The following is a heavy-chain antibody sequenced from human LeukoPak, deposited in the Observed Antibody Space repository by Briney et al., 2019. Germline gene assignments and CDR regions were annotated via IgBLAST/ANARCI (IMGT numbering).Heavy chain of an antibody. V-gene: IGHV1-69*05. CDR1: GGTFSSYA. D-gene: IGHD3-22*01. CDR3: AREPRFSRDSSGYYLDY. J-gene: IGHJ4*02. CDR2: IIPIFGTA. Sequence: SVKVSCKASGGTFSSYAISWVRQAPGQGLEWMGRIIPIFGTANYAQKFQGRVTITTDESTSTAYMELSSPRSEDTAVYYCAREPRFSRDSSGYYLDYWGQGTLVTVSS.